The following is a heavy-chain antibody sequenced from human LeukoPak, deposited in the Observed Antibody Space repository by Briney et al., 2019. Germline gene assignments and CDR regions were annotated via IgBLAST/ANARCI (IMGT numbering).Heavy chain of an antibody. CDR3: ARMGYYFDY. Sequence: ASETLSLTCTVFGGSISSSYYWSWIRQPPGKGLEWIGYIYYSGSTYYNPSLKSRVTISVDTSKNQFSLKLSSVTAADTAVYYCARMGYYFDYWGQGTLVTVSS. CDR1: GGSISSSYY. D-gene: IGHD3-16*01. J-gene: IGHJ4*02. CDR2: IYYSGST. V-gene: IGHV4-30-4*01.